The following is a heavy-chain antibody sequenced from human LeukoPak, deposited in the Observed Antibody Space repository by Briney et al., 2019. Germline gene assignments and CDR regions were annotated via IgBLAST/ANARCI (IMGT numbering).Heavy chain of an antibody. CDR3: ARRGPVAGTFLFDY. V-gene: IGHV4-39*01. J-gene: IGHJ4*02. Sequence: SETLSLTRTVSGGSISSSSYYWGWIRQPPGKGLEWIGSIYYSGSTYYNPSLKSRVTISVDMSKNQFSLKLSSVTAADTAVYYCARRGPVAGTFLFDYWGQGTLVTVSS. CDR2: IYYSGST. D-gene: IGHD6-19*01. CDR1: GGSISSSSYY.